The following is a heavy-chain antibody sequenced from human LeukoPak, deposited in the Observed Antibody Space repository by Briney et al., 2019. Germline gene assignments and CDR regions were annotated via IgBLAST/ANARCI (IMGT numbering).Heavy chain of an antibody. CDR2: INPNSGGT. CDR3: ARESSHGYHYFDY. J-gene: IGHJ4*02. V-gene: IGHV1-2*06. CDR1: GYTFTGYY. Sequence: GASVKVSCKASGYTFTGYYMHWVRQAPGQGLEWMGRINPNSGGTNYAQKFQGRVTMTRDTSISTAYMELSRLRSDDTAVYYCARESSHGYHYFDYWGQGTLVTVSS. D-gene: IGHD5-18*01.